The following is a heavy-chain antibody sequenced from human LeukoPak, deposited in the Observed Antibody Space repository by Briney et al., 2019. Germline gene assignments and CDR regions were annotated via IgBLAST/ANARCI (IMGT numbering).Heavy chain of an antibody. D-gene: IGHD1-1*01. CDR3: AKDDWNSLGLGFDP. Sequence: PGGSLRLSCAASGFTFSTYAMSWVRQAPGKGLEWVSASSFSGGSTYYADSVKGRFTISRDNSKNTLYLQMNSLRAEDTAVYYCAKDDWNSLGLGFDPWGQGTLVTVSS. V-gene: IGHV3-23*01. J-gene: IGHJ5*02. CDR1: GFTFSTYA. CDR2: SSFSGGST.